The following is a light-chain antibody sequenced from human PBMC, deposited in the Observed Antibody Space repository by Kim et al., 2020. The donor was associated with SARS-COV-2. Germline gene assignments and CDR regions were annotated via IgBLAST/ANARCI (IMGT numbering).Light chain of an antibody. CDR2: RAS. CDR1: QNIKSN. J-gene: IGKJ5*01. V-gene: IGKV3-15*01. Sequence: EIVMTQSPATLSVSPGERATLSCRASQNIKSNLAWYQQKAGQAPRLLMYRASTRATGIPARFSGSGSGTEFTLTISSLQSEDFALYYCQQYNNWPPFTFGQGTRLEIK. CDR3: QQYNNWPPFT.